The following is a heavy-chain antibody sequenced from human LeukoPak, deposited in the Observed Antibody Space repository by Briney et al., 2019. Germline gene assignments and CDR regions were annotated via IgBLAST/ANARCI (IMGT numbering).Heavy chain of an antibody. D-gene: IGHD3-22*01. CDR1: GFAFSSYA. V-gene: IGHV3-30*01. CDR2: IPYYGSDK. Sequence: GGSLRLSCAASGFAFSSYAMHWVRQAPGKGLEWVAVIPYYGSDKYYADSVKGRFTISRDNSKNTLYLQMDSLRAEDTAVYYCATYYYDSATDYWDQGTLVTVSS. CDR3: ATYYYDSATDY. J-gene: IGHJ4*02.